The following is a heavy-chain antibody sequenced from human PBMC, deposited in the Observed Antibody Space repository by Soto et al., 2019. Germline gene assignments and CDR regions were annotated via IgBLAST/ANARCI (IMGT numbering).Heavy chain of an antibody. D-gene: IGHD1-1*01. CDR2: FYYSGTT. CDR3: VRDGTKTLRDWFDP. Sequence: SETLSLTCTVSGDSITASYSNWAWIRQPPGKGLEWIGTFYYSGTTSQNPPLRSRITISGDTSRNQFSLKLRSVTAADTAVYYRVRDGTKTLRDWFDPWGQGISVTVSS. V-gene: IGHV4-39*07. CDR1: GDSITASYSN. J-gene: IGHJ5*02.